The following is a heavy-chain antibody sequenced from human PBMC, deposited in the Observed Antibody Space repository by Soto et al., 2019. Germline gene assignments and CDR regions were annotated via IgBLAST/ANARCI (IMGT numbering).Heavy chain of an antibody. J-gene: IGHJ4*02. Sequence: VKVSCKASGGTFSSYAISWVRQAPGQGLEWMGGIIPIFGTANYAQKFQGRVTITADESTSTAYMELSSLRSEDTAVYYCARGLNYYDSSGYPGWGQGTLVTVSS. CDR1: GGTFSSYA. CDR2: IIPIFGTA. V-gene: IGHV1-69*13. CDR3: ARGLNYYDSSGYPG. D-gene: IGHD3-22*01.